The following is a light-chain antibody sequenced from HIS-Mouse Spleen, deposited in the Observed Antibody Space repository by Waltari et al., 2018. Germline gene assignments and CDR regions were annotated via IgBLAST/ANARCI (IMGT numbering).Light chain of an antibody. Sequence: EIVLTPSPATLSLSPGDRATLSCRASQSVSSYLAWYQQKPGQAPRLLIYDASNRATGIPARFSGSGSGTDFTLTISSLEPEDFAVYYCQQRSNWPITFGQGTRLEIK. CDR1: QSVSSY. CDR2: DAS. J-gene: IGKJ5*01. V-gene: IGKV3-11*01. CDR3: QQRSNWPIT.